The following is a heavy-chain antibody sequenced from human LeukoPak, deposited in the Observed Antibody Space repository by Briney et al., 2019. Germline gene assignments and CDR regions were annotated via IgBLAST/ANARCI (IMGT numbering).Heavy chain of an antibody. V-gene: IGHV4-39*01. CDR2: IYYSGSS. D-gene: IGHD3-9*01. J-gene: IGHJ4*02. CDR3: ARHKEPDYDILTGYYGGYYFDY. CDR1: GGSISSSSYY. Sequence: PSETLSLTCTVSGGSISSSSYYWGWIRQPPGKGLEWIGSIYYSGSSYYNPSLKSRVTISVDTSKNQFSLKLSSVTAADTAVYYCARHKEPDYDILTGYYGGYYFDYWGQGTLVTVSS.